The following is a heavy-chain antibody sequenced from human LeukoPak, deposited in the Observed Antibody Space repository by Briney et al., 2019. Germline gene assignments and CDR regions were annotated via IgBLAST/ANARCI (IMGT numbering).Heavy chain of an antibody. CDR1: GGSFSGYY. Sequence: ETLSLTCAVYGGSFSGYYWSWIRQPPGKGLEWVSAISTSGGSTYYADSVKGRFTISRDNSKNTLYLQMNSLRAEDTAVYYCAELGITMIGGVWGKGTTVTISS. D-gene: IGHD3-10*02. J-gene: IGHJ6*04. CDR3: AELGITMIGGV. V-gene: IGHV3-23*01. CDR2: ISTSGGST.